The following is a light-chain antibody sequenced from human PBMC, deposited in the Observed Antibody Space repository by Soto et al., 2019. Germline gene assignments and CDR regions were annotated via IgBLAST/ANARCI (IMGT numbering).Light chain of an antibody. CDR2: DAS. J-gene: IGKJ1*01. CDR1: ESINSW. V-gene: IGKV1-5*01. CDR3: QQYSSSSWT. Sequence: DIQMTQSPSTLSASVGDRVTITCRASESINSWLAWYQQTPGKAPKLLIYDASSLGSGVPSRFSGSASGTEFTLTISSLQPDDFATYFCQQYSSSSWTFGQGTKVDI.